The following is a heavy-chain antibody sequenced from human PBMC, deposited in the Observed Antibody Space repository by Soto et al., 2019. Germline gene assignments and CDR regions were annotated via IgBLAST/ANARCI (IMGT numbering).Heavy chain of an antibody. Sequence: GGSLRLSCAASGFTFSSYVMSWVRQAPGKGLEWVSAISGSGGSTYYADSVKGRFTISRDNSKNTLYLQMNSLRAEDTAVYYCAKDRSTYYLVPPFDPWGQGTLVTVSS. CDR2: ISGSGGST. J-gene: IGHJ5*02. V-gene: IGHV3-23*01. CDR3: AKDRSTYYLVPPFDP. CDR1: GFTFSSYV. D-gene: IGHD3-10*01.